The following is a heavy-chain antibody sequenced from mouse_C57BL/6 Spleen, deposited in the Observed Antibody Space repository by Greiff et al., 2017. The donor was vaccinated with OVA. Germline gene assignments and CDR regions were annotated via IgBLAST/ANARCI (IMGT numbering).Heavy chain of an antibody. D-gene: IGHD3-2*02. J-gene: IGHJ4*01. CDR3: ARGGTAQAMDY. Sequence: QVQLQQSGPELVKPGASVKISCKASGYAFSSSWMNWVKQRPGKGLEWIGRIYPGDGDTNDNGKFKGKATLTADKSSSTAYMQLSSLTSEDSAVYFCARGGTAQAMDYWGQGTSVTVSS. CDR2: IYPGDGDT. V-gene: IGHV1-82*01. CDR1: GYAFSSSW.